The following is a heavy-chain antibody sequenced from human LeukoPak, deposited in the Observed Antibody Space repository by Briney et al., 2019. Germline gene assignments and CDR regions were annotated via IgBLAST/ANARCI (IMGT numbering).Heavy chain of an antibody. CDR1: GFTFDDYA. V-gene: IGHV3-9*03. Sequence: PGRSLRLSCAASGFTFDDYAMHWVRQAPGKGLEWVSGISWNSGSIGYADSVKGRFTISRDNAKNSLYLQMNSLRAEDMALYYCAKDSAAIVEGDAFDIWGQGTMVTVSS. CDR3: AKDSAAIVEGDAFDI. D-gene: IGHD2-2*01. CDR2: ISWNSGSI. J-gene: IGHJ3*02.